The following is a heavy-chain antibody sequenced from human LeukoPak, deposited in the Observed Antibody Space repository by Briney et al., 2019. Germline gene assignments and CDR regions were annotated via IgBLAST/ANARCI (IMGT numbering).Heavy chain of an antibody. CDR3: AKAEWEYFYFDS. J-gene: IGHJ4*02. D-gene: IGHD1-26*01. Sequence: SETLSLTCTVSGGSVRRGGYYWGWIRQHPGKGLEWIGYTSYSGGTYYNPSLMSRITMSVDRSQNQFSLKMRDVTAADTAVYFCAKAEWEYFYFDSWGQGALVAVSS. CDR1: GGSVRRGGYY. CDR2: TSYSGGT. V-gene: IGHV4-31*03.